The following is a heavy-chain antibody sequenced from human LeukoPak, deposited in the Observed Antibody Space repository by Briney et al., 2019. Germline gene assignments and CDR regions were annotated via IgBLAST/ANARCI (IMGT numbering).Heavy chain of an antibody. Sequence: GGSLRLSCAASGFTFNNCWMHWVRTPPGRGRVWCSGLNSDGTSTTYADSVKGRFTISRDNAKNTRYLQMNSLRPEDTAVYYCARDCGGSYYLIDYWGRGALVTVSS. CDR1: GFTFNNCW. V-gene: IGHV3-74*01. D-gene: IGHD1-26*01. CDR2: LNSDGTST. CDR3: ARDCGGSYYLIDY. J-gene: IGHJ4*01.